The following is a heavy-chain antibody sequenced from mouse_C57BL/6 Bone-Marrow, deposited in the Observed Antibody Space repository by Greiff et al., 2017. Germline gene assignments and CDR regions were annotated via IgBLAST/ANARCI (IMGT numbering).Heavy chain of an antibody. J-gene: IGHJ1*03. V-gene: IGHV5-9-1*02. Sequence: EVMLVESGEGLVKPGGSLKLSCAASGFTFSSYAMSWVRQTPEKRLEWVAYISSGGDYIYYADTVKGRFTISRDNARNTLYPQMSSLKSEDTAMYYCTRAPNWYFDVWGTGTTVTVSS. CDR3: TRAPNWYFDV. CDR2: ISSGGDYI. CDR1: GFTFSSYA.